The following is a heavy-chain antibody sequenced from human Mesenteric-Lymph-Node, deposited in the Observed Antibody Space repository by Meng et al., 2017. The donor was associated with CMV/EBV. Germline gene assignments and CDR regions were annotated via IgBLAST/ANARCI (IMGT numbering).Heavy chain of an antibody. V-gene: IGHV3-20*04. J-gene: IGHJ5*02. CDR3: ARDSSAAGTGWFDP. D-gene: IGHD6-13*01. CDR2: LNWNGGRT. CDR1: GFTFDDYD. Sequence: GGSLRLSCAVSGFTFDDYDMNWVRQAQAPGKGLEWVSGLNWNGGRTGYADSVKGRFTISRDNAKNSLYLQMNSLRAEDTALYYCARDSSAAGTGWFDPWGQGTLVTVSS.